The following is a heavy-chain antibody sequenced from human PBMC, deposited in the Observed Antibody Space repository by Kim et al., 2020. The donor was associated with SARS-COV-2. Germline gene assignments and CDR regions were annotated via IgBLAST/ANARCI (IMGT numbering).Heavy chain of an antibody. CDR2: IIPIFGTA. CDR1: GGTFSSYA. J-gene: IGHJ6*02. CDR3: ARDVVTPEIAVAGNPTYYYYGMDV. D-gene: IGHD6-19*01. Sequence: SVKVSCKASGGTFSSYAISWVRQAPGQGLEWMGGIIPIFGTANYAQKFQGRVTITADESTSTAYMELSSLRSEDTAVYYCARDVVTPEIAVAGNPTYYYYGMDVWGQGTTVTVSS. V-gene: IGHV1-69*13.